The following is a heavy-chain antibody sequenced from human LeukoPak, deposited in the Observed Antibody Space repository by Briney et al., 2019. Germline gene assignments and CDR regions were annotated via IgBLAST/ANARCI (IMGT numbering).Heavy chain of an antibody. Sequence: PSETLSLTCTVSGGSISSSSYHWGWIRQPPGKGLEWIGNIYYSGSTYNNPSLKSRVTISVDTSKNHFSLNLSSVTAADTAVYYCASVRRGFGESSKYYSYYYMDVWGNGTTVTISS. V-gene: IGHV4-39*01. CDR1: GGSISSSSYH. J-gene: IGHJ6*03. CDR2: IYYSGST. CDR3: ASVRRGFGESSKYYSYYYMDV. D-gene: IGHD3-10*01.